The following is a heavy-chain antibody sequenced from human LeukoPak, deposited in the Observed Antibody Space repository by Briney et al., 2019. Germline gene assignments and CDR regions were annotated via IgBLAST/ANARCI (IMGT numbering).Heavy chain of an antibody. Sequence: NTGESLKISCKGSGYSFTSYWIGWVRQMPGKGLEWMGIIYPGESDTRYSPSFQGQVTISADKSISTAYLQWSSLKASDTAMYYCARPSSGYQDAFDIWGQGTMVTVSS. D-gene: IGHD3-22*01. CDR2: IYPGESDT. CDR1: GYSFTSYW. CDR3: ARPSSGYQDAFDI. V-gene: IGHV5-51*01. J-gene: IGHJ3*02.